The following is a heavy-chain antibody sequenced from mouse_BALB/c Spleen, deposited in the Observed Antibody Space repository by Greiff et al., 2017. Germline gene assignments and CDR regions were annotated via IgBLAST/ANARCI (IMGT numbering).Heavy chain of an antibody. CDR1: GYTFTDYV. J-gene: IGHJ4*01. V-gene: IGHV1-77*01. CDR2: IYPGSGST. CDR3: ATPDSSGSYAMDY. Sequence: QVQLQQSGPELVKPGASVKMSCKASGYTFTDYVISWVKQRTGQGLEWIGEIYPGSGSTYYNEKFKGKATLTADKSSNTAYMQLSSLTSEDSAVYFCATPDSSGSYAMDYWGQGTSVTVSA. D-gene: IGHD3-2*01.